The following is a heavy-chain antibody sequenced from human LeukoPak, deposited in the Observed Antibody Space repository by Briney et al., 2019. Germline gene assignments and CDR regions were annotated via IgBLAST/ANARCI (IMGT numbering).Heavy chain of an antibody. CDR3: ARDISGWHAEYFQH. D-gene: IGHD6-19*01. CDR1: GGTFSSYA. V-gene: IGHV1-69*04. J-gene: IGHJ1*01. CDR2: IIPILGIA. Sequence: EASVKVSCKASGGTFSSYAISWVRQAPGQGLEWMGRIIPILGIANYAQKFQGRVTITADKSTSTAYMELSSLRSEDTAVYYCARDISGWHAEYFQHWGQGTLVTVSS.